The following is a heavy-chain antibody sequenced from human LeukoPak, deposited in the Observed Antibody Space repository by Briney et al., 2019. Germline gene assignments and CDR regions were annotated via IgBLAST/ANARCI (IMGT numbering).Heavy chain of an antibody. V-gene: IGHV4-34*01. Sequence: SETLSLTCAVYGGSFSGYYWSLIRQPPGKGLEWIGEINHSGSTNYNPSLKSRVTISVDTSKNQFSLKLSSVTAADTAVYYCARGSPLTGPDYWGQGTLVTVSS. CDR2: INHSGST. CDR3: ARGSPLTGPDY. J-gene: IGHJ4*02. D-gene: IGHD2-8*02. CDR1: GGSFSGYY.